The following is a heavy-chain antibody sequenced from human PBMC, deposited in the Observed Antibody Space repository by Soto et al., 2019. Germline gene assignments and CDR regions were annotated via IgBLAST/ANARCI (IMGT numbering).Heavy chain of an antibody. Sequence: SETLSLTCTVSGGSISSYYWSWIRQPPGKGLEWIGYMYNTGSTVYNPALKSRVTISVDTSKNQFSLKLNSVTAADTAVYYCARDLWGYCGADCYPLDVWGQGTTVTVS. CDR2: MYNTGST. V-gene: IGHV4-59*01. CDR3: ARDLWGYCGADCYPLDV. J-gene: IGHJ6*02. D-gene: IGHD2-21*02. CDR1: GGSISSYY.